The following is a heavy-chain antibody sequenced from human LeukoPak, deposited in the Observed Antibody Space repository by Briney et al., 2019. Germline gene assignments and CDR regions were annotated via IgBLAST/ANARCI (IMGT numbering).Heavy chain of an antibody. D-gene: IGHD4-23*01. CDR2: INPNSDT. J-gene: IGHJ4*02. V-gene: IGHV1-2*02. CDR1: GYTFTDSY. CDR3: VRDRGGNSFDY. Sequence: ASVKVSCKASGYTFTDSYMHWMRQAPGQGLEWMGWINPNSDTNYAQKFQGRVTMTRDTSISTADMELNSLTSDDTGVYYCVRDRGGNSFDYWGQGTLVTVSS.